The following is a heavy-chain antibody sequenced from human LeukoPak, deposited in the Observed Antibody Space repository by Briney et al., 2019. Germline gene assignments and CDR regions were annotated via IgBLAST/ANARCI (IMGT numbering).Heavy chain of an antibody. D-gene: IGHD3-10*01. J-gene: IGHJ4*02. CDR3: AREGSLEYYFDY. V-gene: IGHV3-74*01. CDR1: GFFFNTYW. Sequence: GGSLRLSCAASGFFFNTYWMHWVRQAPGKGLVWVSRINSDGSKTSHADSVKGRFTISRDNAKNSLYLQMNGLRAEDTAVYYCAREGSLEYYFDYWGRGTLVTVSS. CDR2: INSDGSKT.